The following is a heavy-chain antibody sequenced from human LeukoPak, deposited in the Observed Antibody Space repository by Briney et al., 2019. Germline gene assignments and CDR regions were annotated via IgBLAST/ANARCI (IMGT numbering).Heavy chain of an antibody. V-gene: IGHV4-34*01. CDR1: GGSFSGYY. CDR3: ARTIDPIRGYSGYPQKGLYYMDV. D-gene: IGHD5-12*01. J-gene: IGHJ6*03. Sequence: PSETLSLTCAVYGGSFSGYYWSWIRQPPGKGLEWIGEINHSGSTNYNPSLKSRVTISVDTSKNQFSLKLSSVTAADTAVYYCARTIDPIRGYSGYPQKGLYYMDVWGKGTTVAVSS. CDR2: INHSGST.